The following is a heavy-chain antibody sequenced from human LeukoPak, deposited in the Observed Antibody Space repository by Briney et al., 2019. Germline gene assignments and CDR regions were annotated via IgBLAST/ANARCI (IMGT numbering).Heavy chain of an antibody. D-gene: IGHD5/OR15-5a*01. Sequence: SGGSLRLSCAPSGFTFSSYELSWVRQAPGKGLEWVSYISNSGSTIYYADSVKGRFTISRDNAKNSLYLQMNSLRAEDTAVYYCTRVRGGLPGMDVWGQGTTVTVSS. J-gene: IGHJ6*02. CDR1: GFTFSSYE. V-gene: IGHV3-48*03. CDR3: TRVRGGLPGMDV. CDR2: ISNSGSTI.